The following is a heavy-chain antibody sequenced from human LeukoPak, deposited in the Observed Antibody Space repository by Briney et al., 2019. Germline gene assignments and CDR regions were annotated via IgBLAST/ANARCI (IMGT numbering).Heavy chain of an antibody. CDR1: GYNFANYW. CDR3: ALPQYDTFLVGFDS. D-gene: IGHD3-3*02. V-gene: IGHV5-51*01. CDR2: IFPRDSDT. J-gene: IGHJ4*02. Sequence: GESLKISCKGSGYNFANYWIGRVRQMPGKGLEWLGIIFPRDSDTRYSPSFQGQVTISADKSINTAFLQWHSLSASDSAIYYCALPQYDTFLVGFDSWGQGTLVTVSS.